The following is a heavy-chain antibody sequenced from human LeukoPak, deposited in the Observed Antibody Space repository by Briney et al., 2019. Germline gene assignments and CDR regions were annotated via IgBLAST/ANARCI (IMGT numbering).Heavy chain of an antibody. J-gene: IGHJ4*02. V-gene: IGHV1-46*01. CDR1: GYTFTSNY. CDR3: ARAVAVAGLYYFDY. CDR2: INPSGGTT. Sequence: GASVKVSCKASGYTFTSNYMHWVRQAPGQGLEWMGIINPSGGTTIYAQKFQGRVTMTRDTSTSTVYMELSSLRSEDTAVYYCARAVAVAGLYYFDYWGQGTLVTVSS. D-gene: IGHD6-19*01.